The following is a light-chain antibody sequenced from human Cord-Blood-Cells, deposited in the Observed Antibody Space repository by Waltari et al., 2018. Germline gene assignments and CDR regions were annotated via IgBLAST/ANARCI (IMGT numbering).Light chain of an antibody. Sequence: SSELTQDPAVSVALGQTVRITCQGDSLRSYYASWYQQKQGKAPVLVIYGKNNRPSGIPDRFYGSSSGNTASLTSTGAQAEEEDDYDCNSRDSSGNQLVFGGGTKLTVL. CDR1: SLRSYY. V-gene: IGLV3-19*01. CDR2: GKN. J-gene: IGLJ3*02. CDR3: NSRDSSGNQLV.